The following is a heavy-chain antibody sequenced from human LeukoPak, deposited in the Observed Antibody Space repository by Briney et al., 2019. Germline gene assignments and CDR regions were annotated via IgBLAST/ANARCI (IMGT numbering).Heavy chain of an antibody. CDR2: INHSGST. J-gene: IGHJ4*02. CDR3: ARGDQKLYYFDY. CDR1: GGSFSGYY. D-gene: IGHD6-6*01. Sequence: PSETLSLTCAVYGGSFSGYYWSLIRQPPGKGLEWIGEINHSGSTNYNPSLKSRVTISVDTSKNQFSLKLSSVTAADTAVYYCARGDQKLYYFDYWGQGTLVTVSS. V-gene: IGHV4-34*01.